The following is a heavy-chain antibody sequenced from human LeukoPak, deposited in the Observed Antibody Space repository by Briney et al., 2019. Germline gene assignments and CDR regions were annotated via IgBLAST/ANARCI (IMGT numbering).Heavy chain of an antibody. CDR3: AGDDSSGSGYDY. CDR2: ISSSSSYI. J-gene: IGHJ4*02. D-gene: IGHD3-22*01. Sequence: GGSLRLSCAASGFTFSSYSMNWVRQAPGKGLEWVSSISSSSSYIYYADSVKGRFTISRDNAKKSLYLQMNSLRAEGTAVYYCAGDDSSGSGYDYWGQGTLVTVSS. CDR1: GFTFSSYS. V-gene: IGHV3-21*01.